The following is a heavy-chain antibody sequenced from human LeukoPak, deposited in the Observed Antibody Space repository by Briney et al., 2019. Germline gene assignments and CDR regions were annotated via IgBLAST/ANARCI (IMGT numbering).Heavy chain of an antibody. CDR1: GFTFRSYG. V-gene: IGHV3-23*01. D-gene: IGHD5-24*01. Sequence: GGSLRLSCVASGFTFRSYGMSWVRQAPGKGLEWVSGISGSGGSTYYADSVKGRFTISRDNSKKTLYLQMNSLRAEDTAVYYCAKDRGWLPFDYWGQGTLVTVSS. J-gene: IGHJ4*02. CDR2: ISGSGGST. CDR3: AKDRGWLPFDY.